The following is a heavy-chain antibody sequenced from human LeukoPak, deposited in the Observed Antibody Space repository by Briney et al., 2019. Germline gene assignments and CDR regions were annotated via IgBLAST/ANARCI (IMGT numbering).Heavy chain of an antibody. D-gene: IGHD3-22*01. J-gene: IGHJ6*02. V-gene: IGHV3-30*04. Sequence: GGSLRLSCAASGFTFSSYAMHWVRQAPGKGLEWVAVISYDGSNKYYADSVKGRFTISRDNSKNTLYLQMNSLRAEDTAVYYCAKDRDYYDSSGYYYTGPYYGMDVWGRGTTVTVSS. CDR2: ISYDGSNK. CDR3: AKDRDYYDSSGYYYTGPYYGMDV. CDR1: GFTFSSYA.